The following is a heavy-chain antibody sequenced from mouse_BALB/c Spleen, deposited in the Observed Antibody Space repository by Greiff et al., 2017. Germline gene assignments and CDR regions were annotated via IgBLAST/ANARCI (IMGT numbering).Heavy chain of an antibody. J-gene: IGHJ3*01. CDR3: ARGEDRYDGGGLFAY. CDR1: GYTFTDYA. V-gene: IGHV1-67*01. Sequence: VMLVESGPEVVRPGVSVKISCKGSGYTFTDYAMHWVKQSHAKSLEWIGVISTYNGNTNYNQKFKGKATMTVDKSSSTAYMELARLTSEDSAIYYCARGEDRYDGGGLFAYWGQGTLVTVSA. D-gene: IGHD2-14*01. CDR2: ISTYNGNT.